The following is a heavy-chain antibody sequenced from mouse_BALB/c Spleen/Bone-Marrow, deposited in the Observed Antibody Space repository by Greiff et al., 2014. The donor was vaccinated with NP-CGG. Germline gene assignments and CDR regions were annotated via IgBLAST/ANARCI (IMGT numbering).Heavy chain of an antibody. CDR1: GFTFSGYA. D-gene: IGHD2-2*01. CDR2: ISSGGST. J-gene: IGHJ3*01. V-gene: IGHV5-6-5*01. Sequence: VQLKESGGGLVKPGGSLKLSCAASGFTFSGYALSWVRQTPEKRLEWVASISSGGSTYYPDSVKGRFTISRDNARNILYLQMSSLRSEDTAMYYCAREMVTGFAYWGQGTLVTVSA. CDR3: AREMVTGFAY.